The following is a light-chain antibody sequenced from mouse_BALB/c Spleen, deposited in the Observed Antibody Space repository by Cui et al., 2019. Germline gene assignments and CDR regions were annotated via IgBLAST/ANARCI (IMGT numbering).Light chain of an antibody. J-gene: IGKJ2*01. V-gene: IGKV6-23*01. CDR3: QQYSSYPYT. CDR2: WAS. CDR1: QDVGTA. Sequence: DIVMTQSHKFMSTSVGDRFSITCKASQDVGTAVAWYQQKPGQSPKLLIYWASTRHTGVPDRFTGSGSGTDFTLTISNVQSEDLADYFCQQYSSYPYTFGGGTKLEIK.